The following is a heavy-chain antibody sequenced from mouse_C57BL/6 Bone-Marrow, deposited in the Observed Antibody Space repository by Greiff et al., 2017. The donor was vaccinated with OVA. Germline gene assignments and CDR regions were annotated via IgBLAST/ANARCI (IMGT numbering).Heavy chain of an antibody. CDR3: TTWASFAY. Sequence: VQLQQSGAELVRPGASVKLSCTASGFNIKDDYMHWVKQRPEQGLEWIGWIDPENGDTEYASKFQGKATITADTSSNKAYLQLSSLTSEDTAVYYCTTWASFAYWGQGTLVTVSA. CDR1: GFNIKDDY. CDR2: IDPENGDT. J-gene: IGHJ3*01. V-gene: IGHV14-4*01.